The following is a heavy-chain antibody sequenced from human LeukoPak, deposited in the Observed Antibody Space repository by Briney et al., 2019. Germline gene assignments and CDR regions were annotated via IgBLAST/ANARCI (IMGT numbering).Heavy chain of an antibody. CDR3: ARASSAYLFDY. Sequence: SETLSLTCTVSGGSISSSSYYWGWIRQPPGKGLEWIGSIYYSGSTYYNPSLKSRVTISVDTSKNQFSLKLSSVTDADTAVYYCARASSAYLFDYWGQGTLVTVSS. J-gene: IGHJ4*02. CDR2: IYYSGST. CDR1: GGSISSSSYY. V-gene: IGHV4-39*01. D-gene: IGHD2-2*01.